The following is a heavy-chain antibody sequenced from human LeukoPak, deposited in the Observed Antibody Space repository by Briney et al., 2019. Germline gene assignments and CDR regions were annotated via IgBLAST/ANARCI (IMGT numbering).Heavy chain of an antibody. V-gene: IGHV3-23*01. CDR3: AKWNGYADY. D-gene: IGHD5-12*01. Sequence: SGGSLRLSCAASGFTFSSYGISWVRQAPGKGLEWVSGVSGTGTNTYYLDSVMGRFTISRDNSKNTVYLQMNSLSAEDSALYYCAKWNGYADYWGRGTLVTVSS. CDR1: GFTFSSYG. CDR2: VSGTGTNT. J-gene: IGHJ4*02.